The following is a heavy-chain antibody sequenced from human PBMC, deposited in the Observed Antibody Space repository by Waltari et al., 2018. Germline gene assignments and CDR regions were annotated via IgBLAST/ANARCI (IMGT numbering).Heavy chain of an antibody. CDR1: GFTFSTHG. V-gene: IGHV3-21*06. J-gene: IGHJ6*03. D-gene: IGHD1-20*01. Sequence: EVQLVESGGGLVKPGGSLRLSCAASGFTFSTHGMTWVRRDPGKGLEWVSSISTGSNYIYYADSVKGRFTISRDNANNSLFLQMDSLRAEDTAVYYCARDWSPTVSVEDENYYYYMDVWGKGTTVTVSS. CDR3: ARDWSPTVSVEDENYYYYMDV. CDR2: ISTGSNYI.